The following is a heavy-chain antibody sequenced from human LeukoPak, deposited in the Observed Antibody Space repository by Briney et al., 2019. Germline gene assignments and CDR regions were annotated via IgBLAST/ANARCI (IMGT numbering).Heavy chain of an antibody. D-gene: IGHD3-10*01. J-gene: IGHJ4*02. CDR3: ARGWFGEALDY. Sequence: ASVKVSCKASGGTFSSYAISWVRQAPGQGLEWMGGIIPIFGTANYAQKFQGRVTITTDESTSTAYMELSSLRSEDMAVYYCARGWFGEALDYWGQGTLVTVSS. CDR1: GGTFSSYA. V-gene: IGHV1-69*05. CDR2: IIPIFGTA.